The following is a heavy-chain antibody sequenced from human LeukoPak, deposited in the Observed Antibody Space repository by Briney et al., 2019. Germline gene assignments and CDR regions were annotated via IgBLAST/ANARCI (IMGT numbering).Heavy chain of an antibody. D-gene: IGHD2-21*01. CDR2: IDSNSGET. J-gene: IGHJ3*01. CDR1: GYSFIGYF. CDR3: ARFWHCGFSTCWAVNGFDY. V-gene: IGHV1-2*02. Sequence: ASVKVSCKASGYSFIGYFIHWVRQAPGQGLEWMGWIDSNSGETHYAQKFQGRFTMTKDTSIKTAYMELSSLRSDDTAKYYCARFWHCGFSTCWAVNGFDYWGQGTEVTVSP.